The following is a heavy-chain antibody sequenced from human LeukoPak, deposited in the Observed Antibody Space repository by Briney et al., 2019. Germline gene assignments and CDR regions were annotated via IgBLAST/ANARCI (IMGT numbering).Heavy chain of an antibody. D-gene: IGHD3-9*01. CDR1: GFPFGSYV. CDR2: INHNAEMI. V-gene: IGHV3-48*02. J-gene: IGHJ4*02. CDR3: ARDHDWAFDL. Sequence: GGSLRLSCEASGFPFGSYVMSWVRQAPGKGLEWIAYINHNAEMIFYPDFVKGRFTISRDNAKNSLYLQMNALRYEDTAIYYCARDHDWAFDLWGQGTLVTVSS.